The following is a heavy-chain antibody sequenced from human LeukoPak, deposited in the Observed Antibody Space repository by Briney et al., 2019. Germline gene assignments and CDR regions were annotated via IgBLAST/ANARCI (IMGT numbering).Heavy chain of an antibody. CDR1: GFTFSNYW. D-gene: IGHD3-10*01. CDR3: ARDAYYGSGRYDY. Sequence: GGSLRLSCAASGFTFSNYWMSWVRQAPGKGLEWVANIRQDGSEKYYVDSVKGRFTISRDNAKNSLFLQMNSLRAEDTAVYLCARDAYYGSGRYDYWGQGTLVTVSS. J-gene: IGHJ4*02. CDR2: IRQDGSEK. V-gene: IGHV3-7*01.